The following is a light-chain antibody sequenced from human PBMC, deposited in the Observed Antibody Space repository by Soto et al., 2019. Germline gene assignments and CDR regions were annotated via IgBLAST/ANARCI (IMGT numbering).Light chain of an antibody. CDR2: DAS. Sequence: EVVLTQSPGTLSLSPGERATLSCRASQSVSNNYLAWYQQKPGQAPRLLIFDASFRATGIPDRFSGSGSGTDFTLTIGRLEPEDVAVYYCQQYGTSLCTFGQGTKLEIK. V-gene: IGKV3-20*01. CDR1: QSVSNNY. CDR3: QQYGTSLCT. J-gene: IGKJ2*02.